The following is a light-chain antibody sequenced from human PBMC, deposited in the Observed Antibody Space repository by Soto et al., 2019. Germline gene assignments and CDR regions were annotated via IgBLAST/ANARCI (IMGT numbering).Light chain of an antibody. CDR3: QHYGRSPPSWT. J-gene: IGKJ1*01. V-gene: IGKV3-20*01. CDR2: GAS. CDR1: QSVSSNY. Sequence: EIVLTQSPGTLSLSAGERATLSCRASQSVSSNYLAWYQQKPGQPPRLLISGASSRATGIPDRFIGSGSGTDFTLTTSSLEPEDFSVYYCQHYGRSPPSWTFGQGTKVEIK.